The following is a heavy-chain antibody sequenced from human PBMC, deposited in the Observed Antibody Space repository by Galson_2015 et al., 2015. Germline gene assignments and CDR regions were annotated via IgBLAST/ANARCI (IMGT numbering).Heavy chain of an antibody. J-gene: IGHJ4*02. CDR1: AYSFTSYP. CDR2: INVGYGNT. V-gene: IGHV1-3*01. D-gene: IGHD6-19*01. CDR3: ARASIAVAGTGGYYFDY. Sequence: SVKVSCKASAYSFTSYPIHWVRQAPGQRREWMGWINVGYGNTEYSQKFQGRVTITRDTSASTAYMELGSLRSEDTAVYYCARASIAVAGTGGYYFDYWGQGTLVTVSS.